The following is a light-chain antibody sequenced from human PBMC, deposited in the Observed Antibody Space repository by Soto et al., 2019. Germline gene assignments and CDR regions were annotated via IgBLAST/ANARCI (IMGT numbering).Light chain of an antibody. Sequence: QSVLTQPPSASGTPGQRVTISCSGSSSNIGNNAVNWYQQLPGTAPKLLIYGNRHRPSGVPGRFSGSKSGTSASLAITGLQAEDEADYYCQSYDSSLSAVIFGGGTKLTVL. CDR1: SSNIGNNA. CDR2: GNR. CDR3: QSYDSSLSAVI. J-gene: IGLJ2*01. V-gene: IGLV1-40*01.